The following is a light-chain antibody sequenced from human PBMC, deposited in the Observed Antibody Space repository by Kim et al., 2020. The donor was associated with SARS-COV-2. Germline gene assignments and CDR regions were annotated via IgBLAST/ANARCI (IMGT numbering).Light chain of an antibody. J-gene: IGKJ4*01. Sequence: EIVMTQSPATLSVSPGERATLSCRASQSVSSNLAWYQQKHGQAPRLLIYGASTRATGIPARFNGSGSGTEFTLTISSLQSEDFAVYYCQQYNNWPPLAFGGGTKVDIK. CDR1: QSVSSN. CDR2: GAS. CDR3: QQYNNWPPLA. V-gene: IGKV3-15*01.